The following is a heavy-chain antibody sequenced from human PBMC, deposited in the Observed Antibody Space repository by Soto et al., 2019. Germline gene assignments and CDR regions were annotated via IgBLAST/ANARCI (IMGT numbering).Heavy chain of an antibody. CDR3: ARDLTLRSSSS. CDR1: GGTFSSYT. V-gene: IGHV1-69*08. CDR2: IIPILGIA. J-gene: IGHJ4*02. Sequence: QVQLVQSGAEVKKPGSSVKVSCKASGGTFSSYTISWVRQAPGQGLEWMGRIIPILGIANYAQKFQVRVTITPDKSTSTAYVELSSLRSEDTAEYYCARDLTLRSSSSWGQGTLVTVSS. D-gene: IGHD6-13*01.